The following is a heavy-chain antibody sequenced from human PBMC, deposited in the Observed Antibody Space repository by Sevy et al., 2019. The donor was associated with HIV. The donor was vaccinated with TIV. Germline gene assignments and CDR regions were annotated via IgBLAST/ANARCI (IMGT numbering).Heavy chain of an antibody. V-gene: IGHV3-11*01. CDR3: ARDHVVVEPLANYGIDV. CDR1: GFIFSDFY. CDR2: ISSRGTTI. Sequence: GGSLRLSCAASGFIFSDFYMSWVRQAPGKGLEWISYISSRGTTIYYADSVKGRFTISRDNAKNSLYLQMNSLTADDTAVYYCARDHVVVEPLANYGIDVRGQGTTVTVSS. J-gene: IGHJ6*02. D-gene: IGHD2-2*01.